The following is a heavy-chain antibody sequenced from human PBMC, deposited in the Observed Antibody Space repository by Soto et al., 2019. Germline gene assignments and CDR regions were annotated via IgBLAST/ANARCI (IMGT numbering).Heavy chain of an antibody. V-gene: IGHV4-31*03. CDR3: ARDTTLVGVALPTGFDP. CDR1: GGSITSGGYY. Sequence: SETLSLTCTVSGGSITSGGYYWNWIRQHPGKGLEWIGYIFYTGTTRYNSALQSRVSISVDSTKNHFSLKLTSVTAADTAVYYCARDTTLVGVALPTGFDPWGPGTLVTVPQ. CDR2: IFYTGTT. J-gene: IGHJ5*02. D-gene: IGHD3-3*01.